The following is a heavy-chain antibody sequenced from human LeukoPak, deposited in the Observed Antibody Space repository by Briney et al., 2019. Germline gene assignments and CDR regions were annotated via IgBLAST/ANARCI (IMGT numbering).Heavy chain of an antibody. Sequence: SETLSLTCAVSGYSISSGYYWGWIRQPPGKGLEWIGNIYHSGSACYNPSLKSRVTMSVDTSKNQFSLKLSSVTATDTAMYYCVKDIYNSDWTALDYWGQGTLVTVSS. J-gene: IGHJ4*02. CDR3: VKDIYNSDWTALDY. V-gene: IGHV4-38-2*02. CDR1: GYSISSGYY. D-gene: IGHD6-19*01. CDR2: IYHSGSA.